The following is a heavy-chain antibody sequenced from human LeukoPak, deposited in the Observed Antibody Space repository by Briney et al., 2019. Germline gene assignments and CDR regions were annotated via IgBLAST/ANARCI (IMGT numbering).Heavy chain of an antibody. CDR3: AGAAPHYYYYYMDV. V-gene: IGHV4-61*02. CDR2: IYTSGST. J-gene: IGHJ6*03. CDR1: GGSISSGSYY. D-gene: IGHD6-13*01. Sequence: SETLSLTCTVSGGSISSGSYYWSWIRQPAGKGLEWIGRIYTSGSTNYNPSLKSRVTISVDTSKNQFSLKLSSVTAADTAVYYCAGAAPHYYYYYMDVRGKGTTVTVSS.